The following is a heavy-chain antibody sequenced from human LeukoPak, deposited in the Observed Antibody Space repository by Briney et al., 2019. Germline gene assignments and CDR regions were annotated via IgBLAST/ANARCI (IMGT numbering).Heavy chain of an antibody. CDR1: GFTFSSYS. D-gene: IGHD1-1*01. CDR2: ISSSSSYI. CDR3: ARVSIDDDDAFDI. J-gene: IGHJ3*02. Sequence: GGSLRLSCAASGFTFSSYSMNWVRQAPGKGLEWVSSISSSSSYIYYADSVKGRFTISRDNDKNSLYLQMNSLRAEDTAVYYCARVSIDDDDAFDIWGQGTMVTVSS. V-gene: IGHV3-21*01.